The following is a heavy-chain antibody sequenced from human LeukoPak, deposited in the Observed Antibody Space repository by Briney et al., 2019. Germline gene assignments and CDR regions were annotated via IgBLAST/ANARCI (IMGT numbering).Heavy chain of an antibody. D-gene: IGHD2-21*02. CDR2: IYSGGST. V-gene: IGHV3-53*01. J-gene: IGHJ4*02. CDR1: GFTVSSNY. CDR3: ARTTNVVVVTATIFDY. Sequence: GGSLRLSCAASGFTVSSNYMSWVRQAPGKGLEWVSVIYSGGSTYYADSVKGRFTISRDNSKNTLYLQMNSLRAEDTAVYYCARTTNVVVVTATIFDYWGQGTLVTVSS.